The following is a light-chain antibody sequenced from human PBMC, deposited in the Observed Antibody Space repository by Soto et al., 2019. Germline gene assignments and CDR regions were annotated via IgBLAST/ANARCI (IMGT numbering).Light chain of an antibody. CDR3: QQYNNSPPWT. Sequence: EIVMTQSPATLSVSPGERATLSCRASQSVSSNLAWYQQKPGQAPRLLIYGASTRATGIPARFSGSGSGTELTLTITSLPSEDVAVYYCQQYNNSPPWTFGQGPNVDI. CDR2: GAS. CDR1: QSVSSN. V-gene: IGKV3-15*01. J-gene: IGKJ1*01.